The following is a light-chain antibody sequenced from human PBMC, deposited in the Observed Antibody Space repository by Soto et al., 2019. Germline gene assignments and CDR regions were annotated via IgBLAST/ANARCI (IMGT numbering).Light chain of an antibody. CDR3: CSYAGSSSFVI. J-gene: IGLJ2*01. CDR2: GGT. Sequence: QSVLTQPASVSGSPGQSLTISCTETSTDVETYNLVSWYQQHPGKAPKLIIYGGTKRPSGVSNRFSGTKSGNTASLTISGLQAEDEADYYCCSYAGSSSFVIFGGGTKLTVL. CDR1: STDVETYNL. V-gene: IGLV2-23*03.